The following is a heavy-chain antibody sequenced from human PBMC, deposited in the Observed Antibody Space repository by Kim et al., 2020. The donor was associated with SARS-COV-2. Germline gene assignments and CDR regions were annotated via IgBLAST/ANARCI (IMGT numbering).Heavy chain of an antibody. Sequence: SETLSLTCTVSGGSISSYYWSWIRQPAGKGLEWIGRIYTSGSTNYNPSLKGRLTMSVDTSKNQFSLKRSSVTAADTAVYYCAGSIPIAVAGTASYYYYYGMDVWGQGTPVTVSS. CDR2: IYTSGST. V-gene: IGHV4-4*07. D-gene: IGHD6-19*01. J-gene: IGHJ6*02. CDR3: AGSIPIAVAGTASYYYYYGMDV. CDR1: GGSISSYY.